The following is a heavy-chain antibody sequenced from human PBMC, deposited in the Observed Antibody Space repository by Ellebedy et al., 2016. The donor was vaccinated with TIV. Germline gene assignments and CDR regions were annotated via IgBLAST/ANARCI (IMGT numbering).Heavy chain of an antibody. V-gene: IGHV3-23*01. CDR1: GFSFRTYG. J-gene: IGHJ3*01. D-gene: IGHD1-26*01. Sequence: GESLKISCAASGFSFRTYGMTWVRQAPGEGLEWVSAISDSGTFYADSVKGRFTISRDNSKNTLYLQMNSLRSEDTAVYYCTSEMIRSGSYDDRWGQGTMVTVSS. CDR2: ISDSGT. CDR3: TSEMIRSGSYDDR.